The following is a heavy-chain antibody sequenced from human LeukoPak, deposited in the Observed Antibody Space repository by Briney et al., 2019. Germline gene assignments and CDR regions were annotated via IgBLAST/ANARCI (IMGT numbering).Heavy chain of an antibody. D-gene: IGHD1-1*01. V-gene: IGHV1-2*02. Sequence: ASVKVSCKASGYTFTSYYMHWVRQAPGQGLEWMGWINPNSGGTNYAQKFQGRVTMTRDTSISTAYMELSRLRSDDTAVYYCAREYPLMGPQTGTTRRFSHWFDPWGQGTLVTVSS. CDR1: GYTFTSYY. CDR3: AREYPLMGPQTGTTRRFSHWFDP. CDR2: INPNSGGT. J-gene: IGHJ5*02.